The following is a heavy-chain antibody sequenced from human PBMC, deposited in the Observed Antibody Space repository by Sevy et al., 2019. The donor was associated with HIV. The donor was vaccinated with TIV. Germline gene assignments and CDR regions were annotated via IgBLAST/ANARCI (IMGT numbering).Heavy chain of an antibody. V-gene: IGHV3-66*01. J-gene: IGHJ4*02. CDR1: GFTVSINY. CDR2: IYSDGTT. D-gene: IGHD5-18*01. Sequence: GGSLRLSCSASGFTVSINYMTWVRQAPGKGLEWVSVIYSDGTTHHGDSVKGRFTISRDNYENRLYLQMNSLRVEDTAVYYCARGKGGYGYGLNYWGQGTLVTVSS. CDR3: ARGKGGYGYGLNY.